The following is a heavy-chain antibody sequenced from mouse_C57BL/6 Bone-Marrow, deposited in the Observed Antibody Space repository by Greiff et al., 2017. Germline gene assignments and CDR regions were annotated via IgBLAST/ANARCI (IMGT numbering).Heavy chain of an antibody. CDR3: TRGNYYGSSYWYFDV. V-gene: IGHV1-15*01. Sequence: QVQLQQSGAELVRPGASVTLSCKASGYTFTDYEMHWVKQTPVHGLEWIGAIDPETGGTAYNQKFKGKAILTADKSSSTAYMELRSLTSEDSAVYYGTRGNYYGSSYWYFDVWGTGTTVTVSS. D-gene: IGHD1-1*01. J-gene: IGHJ1*03. CDR2: IDPETGGT. CDR1: GYTFTDYE.